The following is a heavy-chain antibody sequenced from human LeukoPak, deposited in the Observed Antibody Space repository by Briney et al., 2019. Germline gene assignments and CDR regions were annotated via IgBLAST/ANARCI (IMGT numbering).Heavy chain of an antibody. CDR2: ISGGGGAT. CDR3: ARAPARRYFDY. J-gene: IGHJ4*02. D-gene: IGHD6-6*01. CDR1: GFTFSSYA. V-gene: IGHV3-23*01. Sequence: PGGSLRLSCAASGFTFSSYAMSWVRQAPGKGLEWVSAISGGGGATFYADSVKGRFTISRDNSKNTLYLQMNSLRAEDTAVYYCARAPARRYFDYWGQGTLVTVSS.